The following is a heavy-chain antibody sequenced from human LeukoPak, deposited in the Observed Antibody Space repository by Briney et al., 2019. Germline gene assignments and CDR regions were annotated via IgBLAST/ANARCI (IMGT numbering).Heavy chain of an antibody. Sequence: ASVKVSCKASGGTFSSYAISWVRQAPGQGLEWMGGIIPIFGTANYAQKFQGRVTITTDESTSTAYMELSRLRSEDTAVYYCASPTTDYDYVWGSYRVDAFDIWGQGTMVTVSS. J-gene: IGHJ3*02. CDR3: ASPTTDYDYVWGSYRVDAFDI. V-gene: IGHV1-69*05. CDR2: IIPIFGTA. D-gene: IGHD3-16*02. CDR1: GGTFSSYA.